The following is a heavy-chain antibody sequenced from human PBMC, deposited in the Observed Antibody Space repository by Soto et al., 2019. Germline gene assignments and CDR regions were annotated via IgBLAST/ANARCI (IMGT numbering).Heavy chain of an antibody. V-gene: IGHV1-2*02. Sequence: ASVKVSCKASGYTFTGYYMHWVRQAPGQGLEWMGWINPNSGGTNYAQKFQGRVTMTRDTSISTAYMELSRLRSDDTAVYYCARGRGVVTIFGVVTPAGYGMDVWGQGTTVTVSS. CDR3: ARGRGVVTIFGVVTPAGYGMDV. D-gene: IGHD3-3*01. CDR2: INPNSGGT. CDR1: GYTFTGYY. J-gene: IGHJ6*02.